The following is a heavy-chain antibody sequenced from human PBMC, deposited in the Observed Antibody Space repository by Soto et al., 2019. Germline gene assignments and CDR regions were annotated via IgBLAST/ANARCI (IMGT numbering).Heavy chain of an antibody. J-gene: IGHJ6*02. CDR1: GFTFSNYW. D-gene: IGHD3-16*01. Sequence: GGSLRLSCAASGFTFSNYWMHWVRQAPGKGLVWVSRINTDGTITHYAASVKGRFTISRDNAKNTLYLQMNSLRAEDTAVFYCARGKSPRPGGHMAVWGQGTTVTVSS. CDR3: ARGKSPRPGGHMAV. V-gene: IGHV3-74*01. CDR2: INTDGTIT.